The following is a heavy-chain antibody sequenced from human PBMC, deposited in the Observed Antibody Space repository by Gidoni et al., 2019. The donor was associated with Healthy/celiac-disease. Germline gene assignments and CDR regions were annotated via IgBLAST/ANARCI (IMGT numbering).Heavy chain of an antibody. CDR1: GCTFRDYY. V-gene: IGHV3-11*01. CDR2: SSSSGSTI. CDR3: ARDRAARRGLIAAPPA. D-gene: IGHD6-13*01. Sequence: QVQLVESGGGLVKPGGSLRLSCAASGCTFRDYYMSWIRQAPGKGLEWVSYSSSSGSTIYYADSVKGRFTISRDNAKNSLYLQMNSLRAEDTAVYYCARDRAARRGLIAAPPAWGQGTLVTVSS. J-gene: IGHJ5*02.